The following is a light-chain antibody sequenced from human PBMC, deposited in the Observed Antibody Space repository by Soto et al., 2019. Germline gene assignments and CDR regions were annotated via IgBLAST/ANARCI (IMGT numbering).Light chain of an antibody. CDR1: GSDVGAYNL. CDR2: DVT. Sequence: QSALTQPASVSGSPGQSITISCAGTGSDVGAYNLVSWYQHHPGKAPQLIIYDVTSRPSGVSNRFSASKSGNTASLTISGLQAEDEADYYCSSYTTRNTEVFGTGTKVTVL. J-gene: IGLJ1*01. V-gene: IGLV2-14*03. CDR3: SSYTTRNTEV.